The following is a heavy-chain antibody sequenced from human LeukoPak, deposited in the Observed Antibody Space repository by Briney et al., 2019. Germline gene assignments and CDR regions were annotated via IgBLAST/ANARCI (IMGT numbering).Heavy chain of an antibody. CDR2: FDPEDGET. Sequence: ASVTVSCKVSGYTLTELSMHRVRQAPGKGLEWMGGFDPEDGETIYAQKFQGRVTMTEDTSTDTAYMELSSLRSEDTAVYYCARSPEWELLRWFDPWGQGTLVTVSS. CDR1: GYTLTELS. J-gene: IGHJ5*02. CDR3: ARSPEWELLRWFDP. D-gene: IGHD4-23*01. V-gene: IGHV1-24*01.